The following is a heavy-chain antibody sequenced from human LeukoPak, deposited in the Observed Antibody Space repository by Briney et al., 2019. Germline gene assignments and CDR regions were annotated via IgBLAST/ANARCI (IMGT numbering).Heavy chain of an antibody. V-gene: IGHV3-23*01. CDR3: ARVAMERGYSGYDAFDI. D-gene: IGHD5-12*01. Sequence: PGGSLRLSCAASGFIFNNYSMSWVRHAPGKGLEWVSIICGNGLKTYYADSVKGRFTISRDNSKNTLYLQMNSLRAEDTAVYYCARVAMERGYSGYDAFDIWGQGTMVTVSS. J-gene: IGHJ3*02. CDR1: GFIFNNYS. CDR2: ICGNGLKT.